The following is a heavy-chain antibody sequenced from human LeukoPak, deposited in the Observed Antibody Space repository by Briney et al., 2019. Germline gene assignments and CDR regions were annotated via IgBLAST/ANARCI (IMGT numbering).Heavy chain of an antibody. Sequence: PPGGPLRLSCAASGFTFSSYAMSWVRQAPGKGLECVSAISGIGGSTYYADSVKGRFTISRDNSKHTLYLQMNSLRAEDTAVYYCAKVNSLYYGSGQPTTMDVWGQGTTVTVSS. CDR3: AKVNSLYYGSGQPTTMDV. CDR2: ISGIGGST. D-gene: IGHD3-10*01. CDR1: GFTFSSYA. V-gene: IGHV3-23*01. J-gene: IGHJ6*02.